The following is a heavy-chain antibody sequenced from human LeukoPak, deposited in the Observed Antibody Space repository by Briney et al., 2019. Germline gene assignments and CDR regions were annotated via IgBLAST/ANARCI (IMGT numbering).Heavy chain of an antibody. V-gene: IGHV4-4*07. CDR1: GGSISSYY. J-gene: IGHJ2*01. CDR2: IYISGST. Sequence: PSETLSLTCTVSGGSISSYYWSWIRQPAGKGLEWIGRIYISGSTNYNPSLKSRVTMSVDTSKNQFSLKLSSVTAADTAVYYCARDWDCSSTSCYTSYWYFDLWGRGTLVTVSS. D-gene: IGHD2-2*02. CDR3: ARDWDCSSTSCYTSYWYFDL.